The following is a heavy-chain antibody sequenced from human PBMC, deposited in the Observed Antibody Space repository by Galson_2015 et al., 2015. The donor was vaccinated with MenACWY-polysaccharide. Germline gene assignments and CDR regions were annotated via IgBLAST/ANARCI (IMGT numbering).Heavy chain of an antibody. CDR3: ASAAWFDY. V-gene: IGHV3-11*01. J-gene: IGHJ4*02. CDR2: ISGGGRNT. Sequence: SLRLSCEASGFTFSDYYMSWIRQAPGKGLEWDSCISGGGRNTYYADSVKGRFAISRDNAKNSLYLQLNSLRAEDTAVYYCASAAWFDYWGQGTLLTVSS. CDR1: GFTFSDYY.